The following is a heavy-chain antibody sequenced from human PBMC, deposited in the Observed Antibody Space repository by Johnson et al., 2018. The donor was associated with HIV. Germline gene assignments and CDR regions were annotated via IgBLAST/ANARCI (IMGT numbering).Heavy chain of an antibody. D-gene: IGHD6-19*01. CDR3: AKDLEEGQQWLIGAFDI. Sequence: QVQLVESGGGVVQPGRSLRLSCAASGFTFSSYAMHWVRQAPGKGLEWVAFIRYDGSNKYYADSVKGRFTISRDNSKNTLSLQMNSLRVEDTAMYYCAKDLEEGQQWLIGAFDIWGQGTMVTVSS. V-gene: IGHV3-30*02. CDR2: IRYDGSNK. J-gene: IGHJ3*02. CDR1: GFTFSSYA.